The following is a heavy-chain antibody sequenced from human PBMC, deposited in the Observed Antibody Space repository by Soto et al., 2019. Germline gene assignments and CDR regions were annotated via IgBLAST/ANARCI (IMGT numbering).Heavy chain of an antibody. CDR2: IKPDGSAT. Sequence: TGGSLRLSCAVSGFTFGSYWMNWVRLIPGKGLEWVAYIKPDGSATYYVDSVKGRFTISRDNAKNSLYLQMNGLRVEDTSVYYCARAGYCGPGCYYYFDYWGQGTLVTVSS. CDR3: ARAGYCGPGCYYYFDY. D-gene: IGHD2-21*02. CDR1: GFTFGSYW. V-gene: IGHV3-7*01. J-gene: IGHJ4*02.